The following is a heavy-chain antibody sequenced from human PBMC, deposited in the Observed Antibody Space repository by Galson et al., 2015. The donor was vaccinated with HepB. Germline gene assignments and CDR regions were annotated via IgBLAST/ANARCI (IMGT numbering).Heavy chain of an antibody. J-gene: IGHJ4*02. V-gene: IGHV3-21*01. CDR1: GFTFSSYS. D-gene: IGHD3-22*01. Sequence: SLRLSCAASGFTFSSYSMNWVRQAPGKGLEWVSSISSSSSYIYYADSVKGRFTISRDNAKNSLYLQMNSLRAEDTAVYYCARVSETHYYDSSGYYYELWGQGTLVTVSS. CDR3: ARVSETHYYDSSGYYYEL. CDR2: ISSSSSYI.